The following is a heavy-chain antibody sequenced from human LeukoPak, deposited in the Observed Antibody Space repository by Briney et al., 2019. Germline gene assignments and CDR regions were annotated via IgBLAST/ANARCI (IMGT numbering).Heavy chain of an antibody. D-gene: IGHD6-13*01. CDR3: ASLAAADDY. CDR1: GFSFSSYA. V-gene: IGHV3-23*01. J-gene: IGHJ4*02. CDR2: ISSSGGST. Sequence: PGGSLRLSCAASGFSFSSYAMSWVRQAPGKGLEWVSGISSSGGSTVYTDSVKGRFTISRDNSKNTLYLQMNSLRAEDTAVYYCASLAAADDYWGQGTLVTVSS.